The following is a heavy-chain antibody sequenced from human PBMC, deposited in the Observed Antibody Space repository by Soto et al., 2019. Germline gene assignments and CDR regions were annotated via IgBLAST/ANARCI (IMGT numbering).Heavy chain of an antibody. Sequence: GGPLRLSCTASGFSLGDYAMSWFRQAPGKGLEWVGCIRSKAYGGTTEYAASVKGRFTISRDDSKSNAYLQMNSLKTEDTAVYYCARDPPLYYDYIWGSYRQDAFDIWGQGTMVTVSS. V-gene: IGHV3-49*03. CDR2: IRSKAYGGTT. CDR1: GFSLGDYA. CDR3: ARDPPLYYDYIWGSYRQDAFDI. J-gene: IGHJ3*02. D-gene: IGHD3-16*02.